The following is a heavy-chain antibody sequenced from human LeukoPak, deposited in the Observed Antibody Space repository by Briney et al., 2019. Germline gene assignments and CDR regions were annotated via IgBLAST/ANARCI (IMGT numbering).Heavy chain of an antibody. V-gene: IGHV1-69*05. J-gene: IGHJ4*02. D-gene: IGHD2/OR15-2a*01. CDR3: AKERVSYCSSITCYGGLDS. CDR1: GGSFSTYT. Sequence: GASVKVSCKPSGGSFSTYTINWVRQAPGQGLEWMGTIIPIFRTANYAQRFQGRVTITTDESTSAAYMELSSLRSEDTAVYYCAKERVSYCSSITCYGGLDSWGQGTLVTVSS. CDR2: IIPIFRTA.